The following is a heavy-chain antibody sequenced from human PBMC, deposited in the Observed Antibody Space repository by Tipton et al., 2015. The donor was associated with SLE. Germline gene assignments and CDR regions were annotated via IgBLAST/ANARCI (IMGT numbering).Heavy chain of an antibody. D-gene: IGHD5-24*01. Sequence: TLSLTCAVYGGSFSGYYWSWIRQPPGKGLEWIGEINHSGSTNYSPSFQGHVTISADKSVSTAYVQWSSLKASDTAMYYCATGGDGYNFPYWGQGTLVTVSS. V-gene: IGHV4-34*01. CDR2: INHSGST. CDR1: GGSFSGYY. J-gene: IGHJ4*02. CDR3: ATGGDGYNFPY.